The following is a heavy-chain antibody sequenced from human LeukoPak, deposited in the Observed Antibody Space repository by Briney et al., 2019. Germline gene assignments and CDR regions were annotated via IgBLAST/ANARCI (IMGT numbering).Heavy chain of an antibody. Sequence: SETLSLTCTVSGGSINSHYWSWIRQPPGKGLEWIGDIYYKGNTNYNPSLKSRVTISVDTSKNHLSLKLTSVLAADTAIYYCVRRDNTGWNYFDYWGQGIQVTVSS. V-gene: IGHV4-59*08. CDR2: IYYKGNT. CDR1: GGSINSHY. CDR3: VRRDNTGWNYFDY. J-gene: IGHJ4*02. D-gene: IGHD6-19*01.